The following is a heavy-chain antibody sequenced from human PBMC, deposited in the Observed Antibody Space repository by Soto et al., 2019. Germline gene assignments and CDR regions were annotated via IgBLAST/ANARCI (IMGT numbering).Heavy chain of an antibody. J-gene: IGHJ4*02. Sequence: SETLSLTCAVSGYSITSDYYWGWIRQPPGKGLEWIGSIYSGSTYYNPSLTSRVTISVDTSKNQFSLRLTSVTAADTAMFSCAKEGYLRSVKIKSFYCWGQATLVTVTS. D-gene: IGHD3-10*01. CDR2: IYSGST. V-gene: IGHV4-38-2*02. CDR3: AKEGYLRSVKIKSFYC. CDR1: GYSITSDYY.